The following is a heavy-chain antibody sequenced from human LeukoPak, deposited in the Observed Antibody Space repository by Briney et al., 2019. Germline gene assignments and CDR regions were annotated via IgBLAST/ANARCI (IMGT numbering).Heavy chain of an antibody. V-gene: IGHV3-7*01. CDR2: IKQDGSEK. Sequence: GGSLRLSCAASGFTFSSYWMSWVRQAPGKGLEWVANIKQDGSEKYYVDSVKGRFTISRDNAKNSLYLQMNSLRAEDTAVYYCARDDRDTAMVFYYYYMDVWGKGTTVTVSS. J-gene: IGHJ6*03. CDR3: ARDDRDTAMVFYYYYMDV. D-gene: IGHD5-18*01. CDR1: GFTFSSYW.